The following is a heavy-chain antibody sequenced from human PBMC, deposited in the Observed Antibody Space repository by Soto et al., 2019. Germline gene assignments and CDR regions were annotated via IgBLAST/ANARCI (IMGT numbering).Heavy chain of an antibody. Sequence: QAQLQQWGAGLLKPSETLSLTCAVYGGSFSGYYWSWIRQPPGKGLEWIGEINHSGNTNYNPSLKSRVTISGDTSKKQFSLKLISVTAADTAVYYCARDHRVAAYGDTNFDNWGQGTLVTVSS. J-gene: IGHJ4*02. V-gene: IGHV4-34*01. D-gene: IGHD4-17*01. CDR3: ARDHRVAAYGDTNFDN. CDR2: INHSGNT. CDR1: GGSFSGYY.